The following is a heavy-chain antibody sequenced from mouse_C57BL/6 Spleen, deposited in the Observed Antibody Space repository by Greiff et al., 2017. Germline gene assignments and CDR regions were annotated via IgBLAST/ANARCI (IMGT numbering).Heavy chain of an antibody. D-gene: IGHD2-4*01. Sequence: EVQRVESGGGLVQPGGSLSLSCAASGFTFTDYYMSWVSQPPGKALEWLGFIRNKANGYTTEYSASVKGRFTISRDNSQSILYLQMNALRAEDSATYYCARLVYDYDGGWYFDVWGTGTTVTVSS. V-gene: IGHV7-3*01. CDR3: ARLVYDYDGGWYFDV. J-gene: IGHJ1*03. CDR1: GFTFTDYY. CDR2: IRNKANGYTT.